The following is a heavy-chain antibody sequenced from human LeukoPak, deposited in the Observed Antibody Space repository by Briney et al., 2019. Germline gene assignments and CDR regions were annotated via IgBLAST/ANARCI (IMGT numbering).Heavy chain of an antibody. V-gene: IGHV3-23*01. D-gene: IGHD6-13*01. CDR1: GFTFSSYA. J-gene: IGHJ6*02. Sequence: GGSLRLSCAASGFTFSSYAMSWVRQAPGKGLEWVSAVSGSGDNTYYADSVKGRFTISRDNSKNTLYLQMGSLRAEDMAVYYCARGWVAAVYYYYGMDVWGQGTTVTVSS. CDR3: ARGWVAAVYYYYGMDV. CDR2: VSGSGDNT.